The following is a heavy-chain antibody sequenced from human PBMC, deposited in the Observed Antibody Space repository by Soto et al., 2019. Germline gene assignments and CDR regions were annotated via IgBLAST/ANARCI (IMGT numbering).Heavy chain of an antibody. Sequence: GGSLRLSCSASGFTFSSYAMHWVRQAPGKGLEYVSAISSNGGSTYYADSVKGRFTISRDNSKNTLYLQMSSLRAEDTAVYYCVMGQHQEDYYYYGMDVWGQGTTVTVSS. V-gene: IGHV3-64D*08. D-gene: IGHD6-13*01. CDR2: ISSNGGST. CDR3: VMGQHQEDYYYYGMDV. CDR1: GFTFSSYA. J-gene: IGHJ6*02.